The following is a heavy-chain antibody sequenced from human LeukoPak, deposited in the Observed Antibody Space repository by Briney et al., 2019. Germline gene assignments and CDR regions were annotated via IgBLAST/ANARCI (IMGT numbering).Heavy chain of an antibody. CDR3: AKGGASVTRYVDY. D-gene: IGHD4-17*01. J-gene: IGHJ4*02. Sequence: GGSLRLSCAASGFTFSSYSMQWVRQTPGKGLEWVGIMSNSGENTFYGEAVKGRFTISRDNSQNTLYLQMNSLRPEDTAVYYCAKGGASVTRYVDYWGQGTSVTVSS. CDR1: GFTFSSYS. V-gene: IGHV3-30*18. CDR2: MSNSGENT.